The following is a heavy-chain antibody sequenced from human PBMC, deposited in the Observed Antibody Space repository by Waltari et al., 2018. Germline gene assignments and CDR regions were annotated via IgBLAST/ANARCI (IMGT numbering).Heavy chain of an antibody. J-gene: IGHJ4*02. Sequence: QVQLVQSGAEVKKPGASVKVSCKTSGYTFTGYHMHWVRQAPGQGLEWMGWINPSSGGTKFAQKFQGRVTMTRDTSISTAYMELSRLRSDDTAVYYCARDVTEARFLEWKYYFDYWGQGTLVTVSS. CDR1: GYTFTGYH. V-gene: IGHV1-2*02. D-gene: IGHD3-3*01. CDR3: ARDVTEARFLEWKYYFDY. CDR2: INPSSGGT.